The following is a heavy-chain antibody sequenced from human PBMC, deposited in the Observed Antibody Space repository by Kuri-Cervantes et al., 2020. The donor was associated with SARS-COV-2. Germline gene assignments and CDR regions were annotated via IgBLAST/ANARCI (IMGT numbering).Heavy chain of an antibody. CDR1: GLTFTNYW. CDR3: VNENFGVLDT. V-gene: IGHV3-7*01. J-gene: IGHJ4*03. D-gene: IGHD4-17*01. CDR2: INQDGSEK. Sequence: GESLKISCAASGLTFTNYWISWVRQAPGKGLEWVANINQDGSEKHSVDSVRGRFTISRDDTANSMDLLLNSLRVEDTAAYYCVNENFGVLDTWGQGSMVTVSS.